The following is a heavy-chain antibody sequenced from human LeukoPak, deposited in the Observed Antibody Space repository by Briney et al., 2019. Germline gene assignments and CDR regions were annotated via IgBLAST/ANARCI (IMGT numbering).Heavy chain of an antibody. CDR1: GGSTSSYY. D-gene: IGHD5-18*01. CDR3: ARGDVDTAMVDY. CDR2: IYYSGST. V-gene: IGHV4-59*01. Sequence: TTSETLSLTCTVSGGSTSSYYWSWIRQPPGKGLEWIGYIYYSGSTNYNPSLKSRVTISVDTSKNQFSLKLSSVTAADTAVYYCARGDVDTAMVDYWGQGTLVTVSS. J-gene: IGHJ4*02.